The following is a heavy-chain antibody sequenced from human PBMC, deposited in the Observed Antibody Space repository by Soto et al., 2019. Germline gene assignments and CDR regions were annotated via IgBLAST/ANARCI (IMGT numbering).Heavy chain of an antibody. CDR3: TRGWFGEFVDYFDY. V-gene: IGHV1-18*01. D-gene: IGHD3-10*01. J-gene: IGHJ4*02. CDR1: GYTFTTYG. Sequence: QVQLVQSGAEVKKPGASVKVSCKTSGYTFTTYGISWVRQAPGQGLEWMGWISPYNGNTKYAQKLQGRVTMTADTSTSTGYRDMRSLTSDDTAVYYCTRGWFGEFVDYFDYWGQGTLVTVSS. CDR2: ISPYNGNT.